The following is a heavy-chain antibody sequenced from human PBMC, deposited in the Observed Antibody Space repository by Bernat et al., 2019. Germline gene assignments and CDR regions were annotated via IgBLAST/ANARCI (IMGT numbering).Heavy chain of an antibody. V-gene: IGHV5-51*03. D-gene: IGHD3-10*01. CDR2: IYPGDSDT. CDR1: GYSFTSYW. J-gene: IGHJ6*02. Sequence: EVQLVQSGAEVKKPGESLKISCKGSGYSFTSYWIGWVRQMPGKGLEWMGIIYPGDSDTRYSPSFQGQVTISADKSISTAYLQWSSLKASDTAMYYCAKTRGSYYYGSGSNGPYYGMDVWGQGTTVTVSS. CDR3: AKTRGSYYYGSGSNGPYYGMDV.